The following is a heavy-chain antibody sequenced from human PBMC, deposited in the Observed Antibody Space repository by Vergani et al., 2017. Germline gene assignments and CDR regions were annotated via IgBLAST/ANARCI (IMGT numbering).Heavy chain of an antibody. J-gene: IGHJ6*03. CDR1: GYPFTGYY. D-gene: IGHD6-13*01. V-gene: IGHV1-2*06. Sequence: QVQLVQSGAEVKKPGASVKVSCKASGYPFTGYYMHWVRQAPGQGLEWMGRINPNSGGTNYAQKFQGRVTITRDTSISTAYMELSRLRADDTAVYYCASSRAAALDYYYMDVWGKGTTVTVSS. CDR3: ASSRAAALDYYYMDV. CDR2: INPNSGGT.